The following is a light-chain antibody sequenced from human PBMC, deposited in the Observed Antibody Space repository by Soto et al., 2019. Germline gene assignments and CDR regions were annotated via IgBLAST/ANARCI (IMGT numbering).Light chain of an antibody. V-gene: IGLV2-23*02. J-gene: IGLJ2*01. CDR3: CSYAGSSTVV. CDR2: DVS. Sequence: QSALTQPASMSGSPGQSITISCTGTSSDVGGQNAVSWYQQHPGKAPKFMIYDVSKRPSGVSSRFSGSKSGNTASLTISGLQAEDEADYYCCSYAGSSTVVFGGGTKLTVL. CDR1: SSDVGGQNA.